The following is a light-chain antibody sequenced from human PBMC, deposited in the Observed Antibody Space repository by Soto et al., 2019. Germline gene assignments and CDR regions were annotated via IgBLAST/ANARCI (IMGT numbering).Light chain of an antibody. CDR3: QQYNSYSPT. Sequence: AIQMTQSPSSLSASVGDTVTITCRASQGIRNDLGWYQQKPGKAPNLLIYAASSLQSGVPSRFSGSGSGTDFTLTISSLQPEDSATYYCQQYNSYSPTFGQGTKVDIK. J-gene: IGKJ1*01. CDR2: AAS. CDR1: QGIRND. V-gene: IGKV1-6*01.